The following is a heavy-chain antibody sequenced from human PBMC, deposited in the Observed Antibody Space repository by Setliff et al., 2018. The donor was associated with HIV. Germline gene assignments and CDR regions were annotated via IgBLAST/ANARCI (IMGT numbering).Heavy chain of an antibody. CDR3: AREIRAATIYYYYYMDV. CDR2: IYYSGST. CDR1: GGSISSGGYY. Sequence: TVSGGSISSGGYYWSWIRQHPGKGLEWIGYIYYSGSTYYNPSLKSRVTISVDTSKNQFSLKLSSVTAADTAVYYCAREIRAATIYYYYYMDVWGKGTTVTVSS. V-gene: IGHV4-31*02. J-gene: IGHJ6*03. D-gene: IGHD2-15*01.